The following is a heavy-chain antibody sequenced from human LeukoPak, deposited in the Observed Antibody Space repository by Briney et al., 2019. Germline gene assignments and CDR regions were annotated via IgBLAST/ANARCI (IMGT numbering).Heavy chain of an antibody. V-gene: IGHV3-11*01. Sequence: GGSLRLSCAASGFTFSDYYMSWIRQAPGKGLEWISYISSGGSTIYYADSLKGRFIISRDNTKNSLYLQVNSLRAEDTAVYFCAAWRGYTYGYVDYWGQGTLVTVSS. CDR3: AAWRGYTYGYVDY. D-gene: IGHD5-18*01. CDR2: ISSGGSTI. J-gene: IGHJ4*02. CDR1: GFTFSDYY.